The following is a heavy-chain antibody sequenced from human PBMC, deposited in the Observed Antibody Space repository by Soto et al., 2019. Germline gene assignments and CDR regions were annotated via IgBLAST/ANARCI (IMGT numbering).Heavy chain of an antibody. CDR2: NYYSGST. D-gene: IGHD2-8*01. V-gene: IGHV4-59*06. J-gene: IGHJ4*02. Sequence: SETLSLTCTVSGGSISSYYWSWIRQHPGKGLEWIGYNYYSGSTYYNPSLKSRVTKSVDTSKNQFSLKLSTVTAADTAVYYCARDRTYCTNGVCYRDDYWGQGTLVTVSS. CDR3: ARDRTYCTNGVCYRDDY. CDR1: GGSISSYY.